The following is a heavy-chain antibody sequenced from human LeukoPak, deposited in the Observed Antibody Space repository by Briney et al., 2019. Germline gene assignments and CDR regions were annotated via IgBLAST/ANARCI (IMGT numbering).Heavy chain of an antibody. V-gene: IGHV3-15*01. CDR3: AKDQDIVVVVAASTFDY. CDR2: IKSKADGGTT. D-gene: IGHD2-15*01. Sequence: GGSLRLSCAASEFTFSNAWMSWVRQAPGKGLEWVGRIKSKADGGTTDYAAPVKGRFTISRDDSKNTLYLQMNSLRAEDTAVYYCAKDQDIVVVVAASTFDYWGQGTLVTVSS. CDR1: EFTFSNAW. J-gene: IGHJ4*02.